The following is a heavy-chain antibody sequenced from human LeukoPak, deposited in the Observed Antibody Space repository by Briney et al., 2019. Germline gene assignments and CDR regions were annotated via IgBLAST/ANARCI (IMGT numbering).Heavy chain of an antibody. Sequence: PGGSLRLSCAASGFTFSSYWMHWVRQAPGKGLVWVSRISTDGSSTSYADSVKGRFTISRDTSKNTLYLQMNSLRAEDTAVYFCTKDRGGNYCIDYWGQGTLVTVSS. J-gene: IGHJ4*02. D-gene: IGHD1-26*01. CDR2: ISTDGSST. V-gene: IGHV3-74*01. CDR3: TKDRGGNYCIDY. CDR1: GFTFSSYW.